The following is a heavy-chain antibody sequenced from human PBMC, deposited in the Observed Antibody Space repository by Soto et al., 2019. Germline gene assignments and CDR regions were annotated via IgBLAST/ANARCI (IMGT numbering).Heavy chain of an antibody. Sequence: QITLKKAGPTLVKPTEPLTLTCTFSGFSFTTTRMGGGWTRQPPGKALEWLAIIYWDGVIRYNPLLRRRLTLTADTSKHQMLLTMTNMDPKDTSTYYCEHRDSTGTTTYFDSWGQGIPVTVAS. J-gene: IGHJ4*02. CDR2: IYWDGVI. D-gene: IGHD1-1*01. CDR3: EHRDSTGTTTYFDS. V-gene: IGHV2-5*02. CDR1: GFSFTTTRMG.